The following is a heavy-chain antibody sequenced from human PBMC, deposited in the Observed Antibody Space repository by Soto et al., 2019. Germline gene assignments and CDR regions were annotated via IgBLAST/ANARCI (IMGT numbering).Heavy chain of an antibody. CDR2: IIPIFGTA. Sequence: SVKVSCKAPGRTFSSYAISWVRQAPGQGLEWMGGIIPIFGTANYAQKFQGRATITADKSTSTAYMELSSLRSEDTAVYYCARGLLLDYYDSGGYSDAFDIWAQGKMETVS. CDR3: ARGLLLDYYDSGGYSDAFDI. CDR1: GRTFSSYA. D-gene: IGHD3-22*01. J-gene: IGHJ3*02. V-gene: IGHV1-69*06.